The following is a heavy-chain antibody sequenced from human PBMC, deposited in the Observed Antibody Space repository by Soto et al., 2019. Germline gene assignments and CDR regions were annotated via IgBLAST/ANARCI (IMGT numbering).Heavy chain of an antibody. CDR2: IPSDGRDV. CDR3: TRDDSGLGIDY. CDR1: GFNFRDFW. J-gene: IGHJ4*02. D-gene: IGHD1-26*01. Sequence: GGSLRLSCEASGFNFRDFWMHWVRQPPGKGPEWVSNIPSDGRDVSYADSVRGRFTISKDDARNTLYLQMSDLRVEDTAIYYCTRDDSGLGIDYWGQGTQVTVSS. V-gene: IGHV3-74*01.